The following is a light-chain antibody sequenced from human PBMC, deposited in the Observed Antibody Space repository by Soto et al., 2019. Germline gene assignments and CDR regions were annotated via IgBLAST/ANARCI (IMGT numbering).Light chain of an antibody. CDR1: QSISNW. CDR2: KAS. CDR3: QQYNSYSPWT. Sequence: DIQVTQSPSTLSASVGDRVTITCRASQSISNWLAWYQQKPGKAPKLLIYKASGLESGVPSRFSGSGSGTEFTLTISSLQPDDFATYYCQQYNSYSPWTFGQGTKVDIK. J-gene: IGKJ1*01. V-gene: IGKV1-5*03.